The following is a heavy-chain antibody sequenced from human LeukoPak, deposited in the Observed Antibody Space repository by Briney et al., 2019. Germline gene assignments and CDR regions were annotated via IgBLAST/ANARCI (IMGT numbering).Heavy chain of an antibody. CDR3: ASPKNYDSSGYYYRYWYFDL. CDR2: ISAYNGNT. CDR1: GYTFTNHG. J-gene: IGHJ2*01. D-gene: IGHD3-22*01. Sequence: ASVKVSCKASGYTFTNHGISWVRQAPGQGLEWMGWISAYNGNTNYAQKFQGRVTITADESTSTAYMELSSLRSEDTAVYYCASPKNYDSSGYYYRYWYFDLWGRGTLVTVSS. V-gene: IGHV1-18*04.